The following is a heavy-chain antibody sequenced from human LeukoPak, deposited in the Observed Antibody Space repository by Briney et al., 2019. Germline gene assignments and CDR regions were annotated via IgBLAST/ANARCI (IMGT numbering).Heavy chain of an antibody. CDR3: ARDQEIGGYSYGYNFDY. CDR1: AYTFTAYH. J-gene: IGHJ4*02. Sequence: GASVKVSCKTSAYTFTAYHMHWVRQAPGRGLEWMGWINPNSGGTNYAQKFQGRVIMTRDTSISTAYMELSRLTSDDTAVYYCARDQEIGGYSYGYNFDYWGQGTLVTVSS. D-gene: IGHD5-18*01. CDR2: INPNSGGT. V-gene: IGHV1-2*02.